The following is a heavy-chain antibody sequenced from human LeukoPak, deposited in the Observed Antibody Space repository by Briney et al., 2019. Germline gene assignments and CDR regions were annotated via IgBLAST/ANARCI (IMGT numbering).Heavy chain of an antibody. CDR2: IFPSDSDT. Sequence: GESLKISCKGSGYTFPIYWIAWVRQTPGKGLEWMGIIFPSDSDTRYSPSFRGQVTISVDKSISTAYLEWRSLKASDTAMYYCATIKGPGSMGYMDVWGEGTTVTVSS. V-gene: IGHV5-51*01. D-gene: IGHD2-2*01. J-gene: IGHJ6*03. CDR1: GYTFPIYW. CDR3: ATIKGPGSMGYMDV.